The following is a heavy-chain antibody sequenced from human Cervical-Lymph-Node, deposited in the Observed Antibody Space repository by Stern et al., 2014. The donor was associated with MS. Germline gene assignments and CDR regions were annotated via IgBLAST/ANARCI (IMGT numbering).Heavy chain of an antibody. V-gene: IGHV4-59*13. CDR3: ARPYKPFYYDNTGRDAFDI. CDR2: MYYRGST. CDR1: SGSITDYY. J-gene: IGHJ3*02. D-gene: IGHD3-22*01. Sequence: QVQLQESGPGLVKPSETLSLTCTVSSGSITDYYWSWIRQSPGKGLEWIGYMYYRGSTNFNPSLKSRVSMSVDTSKNQFSLKQRSVTAADTAVYYCARPYKPFYYDNTGRDAFDIWGQGTLVTVSS.